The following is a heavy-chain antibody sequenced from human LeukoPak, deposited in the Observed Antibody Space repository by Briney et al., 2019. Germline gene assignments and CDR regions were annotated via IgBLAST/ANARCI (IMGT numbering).Heavy chain of an antibody. CDR1: GFTFSSYA. Sequence: GGSLRLSCAASGFTFSSYAMNWVRQAPGKGLEWVSSISSSSSYIYYADSVKGRFTISRDNAKNSLYLQMNSLRAEDTAVYYCARSQTVLRFLEWSLDYWGQGTLVTVSS. CDR2: ISSSSSYI. D-gene: IGHD3-3*01. V-gene: IGHV3-21*01. CDR3: ARSQTVLRFLEWSLDY. J-gene: IGHJ4*02.